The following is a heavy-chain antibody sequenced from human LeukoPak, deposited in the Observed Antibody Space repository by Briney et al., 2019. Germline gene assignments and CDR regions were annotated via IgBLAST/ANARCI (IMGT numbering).Heavy chain of an antibody. J-gene: IGHJ4*02. V-gene: IGHV4-4*07. CDR1: GRSISSYY. CDR3: ARRSGSSWYHDY. D-gene: IGHD6-13*01. CDR2: IYTSGST. Sequence: SETLSLTCTVSGRSISSYYWSWIRQPAGRGLEWIGRIYTSGSTHYNPSLKSRVTMSVDPSKHHFCLKLNSVTAADTAVYYCARRSGSSWYHDYCGQGTLVTVSS.